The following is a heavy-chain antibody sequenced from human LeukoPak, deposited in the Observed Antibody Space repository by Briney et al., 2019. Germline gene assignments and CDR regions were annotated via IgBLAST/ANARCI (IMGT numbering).Heavy chain of an antibody. J-gene: IGHJ4*02. D-gene: IGHD2/OR15-2a*01. V-gene: IGHV4-39*07. CDR1: GGSISSSSYY. CDR3: ATNANRQYYFDY. CDR2: IYHSGST. Sequence: KPSETLSLTCTVSGGSISSSSYYWGWIRQPPGKSLEWIGHIYHSGSTFYNPSLESRLTILLDRSKNQFSLELSSLTAADTAVYYCATNANRQYYFDYWGQGALVTVSS.